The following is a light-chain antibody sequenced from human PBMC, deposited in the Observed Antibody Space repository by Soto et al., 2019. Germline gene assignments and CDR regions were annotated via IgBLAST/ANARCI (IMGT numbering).Light chain of an antibody. CDR1: QTIISW. CDR2: KAS. J-gene: IGKJ1*01. V-gene: IGKV1-5*03. Sequence: DIQMTQSPSTLFGSVGDRVTITCRASQTIISWLAWYQQKPGKAPKLLIYKASTLKIGVPSRFSGSGSGTEFTLTISSLQPDDFATYYCQHYNSYSEAFGQGTKVDIK. CDR3: QHYNSYSEA.